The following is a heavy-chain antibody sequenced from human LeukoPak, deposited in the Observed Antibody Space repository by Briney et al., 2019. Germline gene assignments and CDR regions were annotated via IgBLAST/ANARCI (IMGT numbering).Heavy chain of an antibody. Sequence: GGSLRLSCAASGFTFRSYSVNWVRQTPGKGLEWVAVIWYDGSNKYYADSVKGRFTISRDNSKNTLYLQMNSLRAEDTAVYYCARDPPYYYDSSGHHPYWGQGTLVTVSS. J-gene: IGHJ4*02. CDR2: IWYDGSNK. CDR3: ARDPPYYYDSSGHHPY. D-gene: IGHD3-22*01. V-gene: IGHV3-33*08. CDR1: GFTFRSYS.